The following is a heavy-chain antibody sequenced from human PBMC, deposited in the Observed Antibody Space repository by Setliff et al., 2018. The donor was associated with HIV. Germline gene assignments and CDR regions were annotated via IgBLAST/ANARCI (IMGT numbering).Heavy chain of an antibody. D-gene: IGHD2-15*01. CDR2: IYNTGST. CDR1: GGSISSGGFY. Sequence: LTCTVTGGSISSGGFYWTWIRQHPGKGLEWIGYIYNTGSTNYNPSLKSRVTISVDTSRNQFSLNLSSVTAADTAVYYCARFPLLHKNAFDIWGQGTMVTVS. V-gene: IGHV4-61*08. J-gene: IGHJ3*02. CDR3: ARFPLLHKNAFDI.